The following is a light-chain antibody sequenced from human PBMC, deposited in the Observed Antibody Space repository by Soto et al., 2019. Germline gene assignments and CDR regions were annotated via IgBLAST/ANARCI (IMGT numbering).Light chain of an antibody. CDR2: GAS. Sequence: EIGVSQSPGTLSLSPGERATLSCRASQSVSSSYLAWYQQKPGQAPRLLIYGASTRATGIPARFSGSGSGTEFTLTISSLQSEDFAVYYCQQYNNWPPVTFGQGTKVDIK. CDR1: QSVSSSY. V-gene: IGKV3-15*01. J-gene: IGKJ1*01. CDR3: QQYNNWPPVT.